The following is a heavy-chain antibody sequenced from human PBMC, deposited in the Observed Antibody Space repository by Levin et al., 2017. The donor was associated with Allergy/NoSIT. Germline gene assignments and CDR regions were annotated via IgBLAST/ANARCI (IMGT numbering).Heavy chain of an antibody. CDR3: ARDRGNYDSRGYYFDY. CDR2: IYHSGST. CDR1: GGSISSANW. V-gene: IGHV4-4*02. Sequence: SETLSLTCAVSGGSISSANWWSWVRQPPGKGLEWIGEIYHSGSTNYNPSLKSRVTISVDKSKNQFSLKLSSVTAADTAVYYCARDRGNYDSRGYYFDYWGQGTLVTVSS. J-gene: IGHJ4*02. D-gene: IGHD3-22*01.